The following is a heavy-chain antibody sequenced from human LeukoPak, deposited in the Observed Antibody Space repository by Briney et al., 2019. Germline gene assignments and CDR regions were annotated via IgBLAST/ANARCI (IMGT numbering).Heavy chain of an antibody. Sequence: ASVKVSCKASGYTFTSYDINWVRQVTGQGLEWMGWMNPNSGNTGYAQKFQGRVTMTRNTSISTAYMELSSLRSEDTAVYYCARSVGIAARRHYYYYMDVWGKGTTVTVSS. D-gene: IGHD6-6*01. CDR2: MNPNSGNT. CDR3: ARSVGIAARRHYYYYMDV. V-gene: IGHV1-8*01. CDR1: GYTFTSYD. J-gene: IGHJ6*03.